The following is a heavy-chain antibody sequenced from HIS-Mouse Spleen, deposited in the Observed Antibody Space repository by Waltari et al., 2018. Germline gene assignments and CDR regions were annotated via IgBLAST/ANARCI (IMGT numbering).Heavy chain of an antibody. CDR1: GGSISSGGYY. V-gene: IGHV4-31*03. CDR3: ARSPYYDFWSGYSDNWFDP. Sequence: QVKLQESGPGLVKPSQTLSLTCTVSGGSISSGGYYWSWLRQHPGRGLEWIGYIYYSGSTYYNPSLKSRVTISVDTSKNQFSLKLSSVTAADTALYYCARSPYYDFWSGYSDNWFDPWGQGTLVTVSS. CDR2: IYYSGST. D-gene: IGHD3-3*01. J-gene: IGHJ5*02.